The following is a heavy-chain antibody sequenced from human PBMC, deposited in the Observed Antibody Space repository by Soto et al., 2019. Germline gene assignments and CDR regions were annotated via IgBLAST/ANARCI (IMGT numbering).Heavy chain of an antibody. CDR3: ARDTSTTWFQGLFDY. CDR2: IYYSGST. D-gene: IGHD1-7*01. V-gene: IGHV4-61*01. Sequence: SETLSLTCTVSGGSVSSGSYYWSWIRQPPGKGLEWIGYIYYSGSTNYNPSLKSRVTISVDTSKNQFSLKLSSVTAADTAVYYCARDTSTTWFQGLFDYWGQGTLVTVSS. J-gene: IGHJ4*02. CDR1: GGSVSSGSYY.